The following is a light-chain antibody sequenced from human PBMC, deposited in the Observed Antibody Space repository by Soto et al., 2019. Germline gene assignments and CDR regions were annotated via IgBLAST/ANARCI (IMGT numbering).Light chain of an antibody. CDR1: QHINNY. CDR2: DAS. CDR3: QQYENLPT. Sequence: DIQMTQSPSSLSSSVGDRVTITCQASQHINNYLNWYQQKPGRAPKLLIYDASNLEAGVPSRLRGSGSGTDFTFTISRLQPEDIATYYCQQYENLPTFGQGTRLEIK. J-gene: IGKJ5*01. V-gene: IGKV1-33*01.